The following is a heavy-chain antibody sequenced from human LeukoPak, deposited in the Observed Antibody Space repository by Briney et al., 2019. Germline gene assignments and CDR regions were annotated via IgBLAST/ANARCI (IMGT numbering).Heavy chain of an antibody. CDR1: GFTVSSNY. CDR3: ARVIPGGNYNILTGLDY. J-gene: IGHJ4*02. V-gene: IGHV3-66*01. D-gene: IGHD3-9*01. Sequence: GGSLRLSCAASGFTVSSNYMSWVRQAPGKGLEWVSVIYSGGSTYYADSVKGRFTISRDNSKNTLYLQMNSLRAEDTAVYYCARVIPGGNYNILTGLDYWGQGTLVTVSS. CDR2: IYSGGST.